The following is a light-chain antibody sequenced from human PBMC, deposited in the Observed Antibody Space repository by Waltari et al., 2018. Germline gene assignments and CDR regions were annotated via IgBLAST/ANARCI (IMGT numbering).Light chain of an antibody. J-gene: IGLJ2*01. CDR1: QLGDKY. CDR3: QAWDSDTDVV. Sequence: SYELIQPPSVSVSPGQTASITCSGDQLGDKYACWYQQNPGQSPVLVIYQDNKRPSGIPERFSGSNAGNTATLTISGTQTMDEADYYCQAWDSDTDVVFGGGTKLTVL. CDR2: QDN. V-gene: IGLV3-1*01.